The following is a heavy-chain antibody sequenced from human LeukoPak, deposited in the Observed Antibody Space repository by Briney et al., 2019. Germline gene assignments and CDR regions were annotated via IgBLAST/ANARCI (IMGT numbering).Heavy chain of an antibody. Sequence: SETLSLTCTVSGVSISSTSNQWGWIRQPPGKGLEWIGSIYYSGNTHYNPSLKSRVTISVDTSKNQFSLRLRSVTAADTAVYYCARAINGVIILYYFYYMDVWGKGTTVTVSS. J-gene: IGHJ6*03. V-gene: IGHV4-39*07. CDR3: ARAINGVIILYYFYYMDV. CDR1: GVSISSTSNQ. D-gene: IGHD3-10*01. CDR2: IYYSGNT.